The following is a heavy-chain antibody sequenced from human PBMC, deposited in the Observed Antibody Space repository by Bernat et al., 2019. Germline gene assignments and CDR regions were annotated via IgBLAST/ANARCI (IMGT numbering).Heavy chain of an antibody. J-gene: IGHJ3*02. D-gene: IGHD3-22*01. CDR2: IYYSGST. CDR3: AREPRITMIVVANDAFDI. V-gene: IGHV4-39*01. Sequence: QLQLQESGPGLVKPSETLSLTCPVSVASISSSSYSWGWIRQPPGKGLGWIGSIYYSGSTYYNPSLKSRVTISVDTSKNQFSLKLSSVTAADTAVYYCAREPRITMIVVANDAFDIWGQGTMVTVSS. CDR1: VASISSSSYS.